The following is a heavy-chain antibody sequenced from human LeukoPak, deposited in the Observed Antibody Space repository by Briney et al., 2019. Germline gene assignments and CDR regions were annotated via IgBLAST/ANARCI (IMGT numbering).Heavy chain of an antibody. CDR2: IIPIFGTA. CDR1: GGTFSSYA. CDR3: ARGRQEHAPYYFDY. D-gene: IGHD1/OR15-1a*01. V-gene: IGHV1-69*05. J-gene: IGHJ4*02. Sequence: ASVKVSCKASGGTFSSYAISWVRQAPGQGLEWMGGIIPIFGTANYAQKFQGRVTITTDESTSTAYMELSSLRSEDTAVYYCARGRQEHAPYYFDYWGLGTLVTVSS.